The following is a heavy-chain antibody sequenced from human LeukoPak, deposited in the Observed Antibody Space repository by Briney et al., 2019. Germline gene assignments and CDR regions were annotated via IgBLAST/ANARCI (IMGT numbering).Heavy chain of an antibody. CDR2: IKTKTDGETT. J-gene: IGHJ4*02. D-gene: IGHD2-15*01. V-gene: IGHV3-15*01. CDR1: GFPFSNAW. CDR3: TTAVHYSAFDY. Sequence: GWSLRLSCAACGFPFSNAWLTWVRQAPGKGLAWVGRIKTKTDGETTDYAAPVRGRFTISRDDSKNTLYLQMNSLRTDNTAVYYCTTAVHYSAFDYWGQGTLVTVSS.